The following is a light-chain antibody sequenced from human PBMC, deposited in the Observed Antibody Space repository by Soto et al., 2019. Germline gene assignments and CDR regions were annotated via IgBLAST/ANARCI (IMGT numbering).Light chain of an antibody. J-gene: IGLJ1*01. V-gene: IGLV2-14*01. Sequence: QSALTQPPSASGSPGQSVTISCTGTNSDVGGYNYVSWYQQHPGKAPKLIIYEVSNRPSGVSNRFSGSKSGNTASLTISGLQAEDEADYYCSSYTISSRGVFGTGTKLTVL. CDR3: SSYTISSRGV. CDR2: EVS. CDR1: NSDVGGYNY.